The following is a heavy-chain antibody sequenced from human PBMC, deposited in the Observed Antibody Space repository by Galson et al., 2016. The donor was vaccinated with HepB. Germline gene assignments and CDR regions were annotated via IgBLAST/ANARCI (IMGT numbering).Heavy chain of an antibody. CDR3: AKDYPTPGIKVPFFDL. CDR1: GFSFSTHA. V-gene: IGHV3-23*01. Sequence: SLRLSCAAFGFSFSTHAMSWVRQAPGKGLEWVSGIIENGIDTYYTKSVKGRFTISRDNAKNTVFLQMRSLRAEDTAIYYCAKDYPTPGIKVPFFDLWGQGTLVAVSS. J-gene: IGHJ4*02. D-gene: IGHD2/OR15-2a*01. CDR2: IIENGIDT.